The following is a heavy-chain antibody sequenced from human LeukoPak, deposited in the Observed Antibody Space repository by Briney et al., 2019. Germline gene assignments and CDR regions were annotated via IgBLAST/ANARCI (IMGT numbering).Heavy chain of an antibody. J-gene: IGHJ4*02. CDR3: ARGIDY. CDR2: INQSGST. V-gene: IGHV4-34*01. CDR1: GVSFSGSY. Sequence: SETLSLTCAVYGVSFSGSYCNWIRQPPGKGLEWIGEINQSGSTNYSPSLTTRVTISVDTSKKNFSLKVTSVTAADTAVYYCARGIDYWGQGTLVTVSS.